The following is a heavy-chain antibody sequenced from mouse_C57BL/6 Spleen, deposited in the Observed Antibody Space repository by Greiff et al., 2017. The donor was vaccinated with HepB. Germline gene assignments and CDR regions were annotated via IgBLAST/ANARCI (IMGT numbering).Heavy chain of an antibody. CDR1: GYTFTSYW. J-gene: IGHJ3*01. D-gene: IGHD2-4*01. CDR3: ARDPYYDYDGFAY. CDR2: IDPSDSET. Sequence: QVQLKQSGAELVRPGSSVKLSCKASGYTFTSYWMHWVKQRPIQGLEWIGNIDPSDSETHYNQKFKDKATLTVDKSSSTAYMQLSSLTSEDSAVYYCARDPYYDYDGFAYWGQGTLVTVSA. V-gene: IGHV1-52*01.